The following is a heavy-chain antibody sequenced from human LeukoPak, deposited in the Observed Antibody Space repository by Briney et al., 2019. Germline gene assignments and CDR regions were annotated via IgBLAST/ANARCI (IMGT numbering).Heavy chain of an antibody. J-gene: IGHJ6*02. CDR2: IYYSGST. V-gene: IGHV4-59*01. D-gene: IGHD2-15*01. CDR1: GRSISSYY. Sequence: SETLSLTCTVSGRSISSYYWSWIRQPPGKGLEWIGYIYYSGSTNYNPSLKSRVTISVDTSKNQFSLKLSSVTAADTAVYYCARAVAATPGGYYYYGMDVWGQGTTVTVSS. CDR3: ARAVAATPGGYYYYGMDV.